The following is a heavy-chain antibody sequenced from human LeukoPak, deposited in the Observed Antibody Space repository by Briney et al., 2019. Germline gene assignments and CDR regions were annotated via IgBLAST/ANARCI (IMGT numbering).Heavy chain of an antibody. CDR2: ISGSGGST. D-gene: IGHD2-2*01. J-gene: IGHJ5*02. CDR1: GFPFSSYA. Sequence: GRSLRLSCAASGFPFSSYAMHWVRQTPGKGLEWVSAISGSGGSTYYADSVKGRFTISRDNSKNTLYLQMNSLRAEDTAVYYCAKGAYQLPNWFDPWGQGTLVTVSS. CDR3: AKGAYQLPNWFDP. V-gene: IGHV3-23*01.